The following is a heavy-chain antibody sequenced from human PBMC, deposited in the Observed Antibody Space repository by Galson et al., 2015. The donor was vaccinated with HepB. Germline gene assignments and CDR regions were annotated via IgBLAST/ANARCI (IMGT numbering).Heavy chain of an antibody. CDR1: GFTFSSYA. CDR3: AKGRPERPPEHRGYDLPDY. V-gene: IGHV3-23*01. J-gene: IGHJ4*02. D-gene: IGHD5-12*01. Sequence: SLRLSCAASGFTFSSYAMNWVRQAPGKGLEWVSGIGVNDGSIYYANSVKGRFTISRDNSKNTLYLQVNGLRVEDTAIYYCAKGRPERPPEHRGYDLPDYWGQGILVTVSS. CDR2: IGVNDGSI.